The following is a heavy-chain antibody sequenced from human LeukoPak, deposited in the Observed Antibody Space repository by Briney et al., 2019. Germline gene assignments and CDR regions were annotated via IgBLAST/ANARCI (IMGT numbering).Heavy chain of an antibody. CDR3: ARDRGWGQFYFDQ. CDR1: GYSISSGYY. D-gene: IGHD6-19*01. Sequence: PSETLSLTCAVSGYSISSGYYWGWIRQPPGKGLEWIGSIDHSGSTYYNPSLKSRVIISVDTSKNQFSLRLSSVTAADTAVYYCARDRGWGQFYFDQWGQGSLLTVSS. V-gene: IGHV4-38-2*02. J-gene: IGHJ4*02. CDR2: IDHSGST.